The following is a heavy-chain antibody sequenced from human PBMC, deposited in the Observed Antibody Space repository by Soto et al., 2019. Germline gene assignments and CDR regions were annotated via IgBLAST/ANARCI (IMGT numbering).Heavy chain of an antibody. CDR2: IYHSGST. J-gene: IGHJ5*02. CDR3: ARQYNWNVPFDP. D-gene: IGHD1-20*01. V-gene: IGHV4-30-2*01. CDR1: GGSISSGGYS. Sequence: SETLSLTCAVSGGSISSGGYSWSWIRQPPGKGLEWIGYIYHSGSTYYNPSLKSRVTISVDRSKNQFSLKLSSVTAADTAVYYCARQYNWNVPFDPWGQGTLVTVSS.